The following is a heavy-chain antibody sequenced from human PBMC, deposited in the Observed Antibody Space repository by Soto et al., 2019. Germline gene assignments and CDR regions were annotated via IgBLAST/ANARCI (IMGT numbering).Heavy chain of an antibody. CDR3: ARVSNYYDSSGYYFGQYDAFDI. CDR1: GFTFSSYW. J-gene: IGHJ3*02. D-gene: IGHD3-22*01. Sequence: GGSLRLSCAASGFTFSSYWMSWVRQAPGKGLEWVANIKQDGSEKYYVDSVKGRFTISRDNAKNSLYLQMNSLRAEDTAVYYCARVSNYYDSSGYYFGQYDAFDIWGQGTMVTVSS. V-gene: IGHV3-7*05. CDR2: IKQDGSEK.